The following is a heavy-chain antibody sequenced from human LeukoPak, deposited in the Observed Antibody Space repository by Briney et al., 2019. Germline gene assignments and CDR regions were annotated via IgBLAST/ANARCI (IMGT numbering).Heavy chain of an antibody. CDR1: GLTLRNFA. CDR3: ATRGVGTTYY. V-gene: IGHV3-23*01. D-gene: IGHD1/OR15-1a*01. J-gene: IGHJ4*02. Sequence: GGSLRLSCAAPGLTLRNFAMSWVRQAPGKRLEWVSAIGGGITNTFYAASVEGRFTLSRDNSKNTLFLQMNSLRAEDTAVYFCATRGVGTTYYWGQGTLVTVSS. CDR2: IGGGITNT.